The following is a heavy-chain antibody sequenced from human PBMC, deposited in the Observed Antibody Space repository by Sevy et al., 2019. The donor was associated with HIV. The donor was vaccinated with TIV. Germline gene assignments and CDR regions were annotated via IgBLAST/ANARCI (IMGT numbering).Heavy chain of an antibody. V-gene: IGHV3-53*01. CDR2: IYSGGST. J-gene: IGHJ6*03. D-gene: IGHD4-17*01. CDR1: GFTVSSNY. CDR3: AREVKEIPDYHYYYYYYYYMDV. Sequence: GGSLRLSCAASGFTVSSNYMSWVRQAPGKGLEWVSVIYSGGSTYYADSVKGRFTISRDNSKNTLYLQMNSLRAEDTAVYYCAREVKEIPDYHYYYYYYYYMDVWGKGTTVTVSS.